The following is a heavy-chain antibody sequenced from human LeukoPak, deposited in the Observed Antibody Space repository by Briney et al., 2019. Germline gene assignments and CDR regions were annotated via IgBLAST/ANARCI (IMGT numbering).Heavy chain of an antibody. CDR3: ARDGSSSWFDY. V-gene: IGHV4-59*01. Sequence: SETLSLTCTVSGGSISSYYWSWIRQPPGKGLEWIGYIYYSGSTNYNPSLKCRVTISVDTSKNQFSLKLSSVTAADTAVYYCARDGSSSWFDYWGQGTLVTVSS. D-gene: IGHD6-13*01. J-gene: IGHJ4*02. CDR1: GGSISSYY. CDR2: IYYSGST.